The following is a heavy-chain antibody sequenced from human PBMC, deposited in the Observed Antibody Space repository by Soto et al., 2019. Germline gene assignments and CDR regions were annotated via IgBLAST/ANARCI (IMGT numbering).Heavy chain of an antibody. CDR2: IYWDEDK. V-gene: IGHV2-5*02. CDR1: GFSLSTSGVA. J-gene: IGHJ5*02. CDR3: AHRRGGYFDSGSHYSPGGIWFDP. Sequence: QITLKESGPTLVKPTQTLTLTCTFSGFSLSTSGVAVGWIRQPPGKALEWLALIYWDEDKRYSPSLKSRLTITKDTSKNQVVLTMTNMDPVDTATYYCAHRRGGYFDSGSHYSPGGIWFDPWGQGTLVTVSS. D-gene: IGHD3-10*01.